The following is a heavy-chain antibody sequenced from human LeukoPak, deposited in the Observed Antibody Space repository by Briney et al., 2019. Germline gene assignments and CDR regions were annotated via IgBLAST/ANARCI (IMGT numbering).Heavy chain of an antibody. CDR1: GGSFSSGSYY. D-gene: IGHD3-10*01. CDR2: IYYSGST. J-gene: IGHJ4*02. Sequence: SETLSLTCTVSGGSFSSGSYYWSWIRQPPGKGLEWIGYIYYSGSTNYSPSLKSRVTISVDTSKNQFSLKLSSVTAADTAVYYCARQTTMVRGVMVPAFDYWGQGTLVTVSS. V-gene: IGHV4-61*01. CDR3: ARQTTMVRGVMVPAFDY.